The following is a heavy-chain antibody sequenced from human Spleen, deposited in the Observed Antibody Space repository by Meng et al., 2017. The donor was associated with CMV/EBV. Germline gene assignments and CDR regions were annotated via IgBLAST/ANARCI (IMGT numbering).Heavy chain of an antibody. D-gene: IGHD3-9*01. V-gene: IGHV4-30-4*01. CDR2: IHSYGST. J-gene: IGHJ4*03. CDR1: GASVSSSDYY. CDR3: ARNILTAYYTFDY. Sequence: SETLSLTCNVSGASVSSSDYYWSWVRQPPGKGLEWIGYIHSYGSTYYNPSLKSRLSLSLDTSKNQFSLKMTSVTAADTALYYCARNILTAYYTFDYWGQGTMVTVSS.